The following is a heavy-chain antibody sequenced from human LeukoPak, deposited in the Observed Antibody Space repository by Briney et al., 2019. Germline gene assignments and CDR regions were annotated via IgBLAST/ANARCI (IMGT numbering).Heavy chain of an antibody. V-gene: IGHV3-15*01. CDR2: IKSKTDGGTT. D-gene: IGHD3-22*01. CDR1: GFTFSNAW. Sequence: GGSLRLSRAASGFTFSNAWMSWVRQAPGKGLEWVGRIKSKTDGGTTDYAAPVKGRFTISRDDSKNTLYLQMNSLKTEDTAVYYCTTNYDGYYFDYWGQGTLVTVSS. CDR3: TTNYDGYYFDY. J-gene: IGHJ4*02.